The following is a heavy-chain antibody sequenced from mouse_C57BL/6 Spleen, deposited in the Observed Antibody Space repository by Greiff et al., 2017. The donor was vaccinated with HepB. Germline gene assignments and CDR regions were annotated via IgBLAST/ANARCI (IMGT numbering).Heavy chain of an antibody. J-gene: IGHJ3*01. CDR2: INPDNGGT. Sequence: EVQLQQSGPELVKPGASVKMSCKASGYTFTDYNMHWVKQSHGKSLEWIGYINPDNGGTSYNQKFKGKATLTVNKSSSTAYMALRSLTSEDSAVYYCARGDNHGGCAYWGQGTLVTVSA. D-gene: IGHD1-3*01. CDR1: GYTFTDYN. V-gene: IGHV1-22*01. CDR3: ARGDNHGGCAY.